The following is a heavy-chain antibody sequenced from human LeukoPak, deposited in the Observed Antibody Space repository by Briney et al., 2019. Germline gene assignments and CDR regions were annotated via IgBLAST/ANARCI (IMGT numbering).Heavy chain of an antibody. V-gene: IGHV3-13*04. Sequence: GGSLRLSCAASGFTLSSYDMHWVRQATGKSLEWVSAISTAGDTYYPGSVKGRFTISRENAKNSLYLQMNSLRAGDTAVYYCAREGYDGGFDYWGQGTLVTVSS. CDR1: GFTLSSYD. D-gene: IGHD2-2*01. CDR3: AREGYDGGFDY. J-gene: IGHJ4*02. CDR2: ISTAGDT.